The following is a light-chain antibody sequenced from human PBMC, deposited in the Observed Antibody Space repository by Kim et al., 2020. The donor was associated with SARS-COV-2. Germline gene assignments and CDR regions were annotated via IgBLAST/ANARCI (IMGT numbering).Light chain of an antibody. V-gene: IGKV3-15*01. J-gene: IGKJ4*01. CDR2: GAS. CDR3: QQYNDWLT. Sequence: EIVMTQSPATLSVSPGERATLSCRASQSVSSNLAWYQQKPGQAPSLLLYGASTRATGIPARFSGSGSGTDFTLTISSLQSEDFAIYYCQQYNDWLTFGGGTKVEIK. CDR1: QSVSSN.